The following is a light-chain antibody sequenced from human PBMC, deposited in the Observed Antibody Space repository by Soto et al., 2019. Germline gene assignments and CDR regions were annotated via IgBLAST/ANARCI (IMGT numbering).Light chain of an antibody. CDR3: PQCYSAPHT. CDR2: LAS. Sequence: DIRLTQPPSSLSASVGDRVTITFRASQTISNSLHWYQQSPGKAPNLLIYLASNLQSGVPSRFSCLGSGTDFSVNISSLHPEEFATYYGPQCYSAPHTFGPQTKVEIK. J-gene: IGKJ1*01. CDR1: QTISNS. V-gene: IGKV1-39*01.